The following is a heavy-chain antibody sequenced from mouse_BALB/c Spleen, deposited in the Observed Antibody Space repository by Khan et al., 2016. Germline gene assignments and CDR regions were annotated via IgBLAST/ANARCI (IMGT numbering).Heavy chain of an antibody. J-gene: IGHJ3*01. CDR3: TRDGTVPGFAY. CDR2: ISSGGTYT. D-gene: IGHD1-1*01. CDR1: GFTFSSYA. V-gene: IGHV5-6-4*01. Sequence: EVELVESGGGLVKPGGSLKLSCAASGFTFSSYAMSWVRQTPEKRLEWVATISSGGTYTYYPDSVKGRFTISRDNAKNTLYLQMSSLRSEDRAMYYCTRDGTVPGFAYWGQGTLVTVSA.